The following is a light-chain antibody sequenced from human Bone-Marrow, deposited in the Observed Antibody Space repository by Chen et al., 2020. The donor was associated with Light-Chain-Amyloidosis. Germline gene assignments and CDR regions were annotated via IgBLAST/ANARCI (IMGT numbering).Light chain of an antibody. CDR2: RDT. CDR1: DLPTKY. Sequence: YELTQPPPVSVSPGQTASITCSGDDLPTKYAYWYQQKPGQAPVLVIHRDTERPSGISERFSGSSSGTTATLTISGVQAEDEADYHCQSADSSGTYEVIFGGGTKLTVL. CDR3: QSADSSGTYEVI. V-gene: IGLV3-25*03. J-gene: IGLJ2*01.